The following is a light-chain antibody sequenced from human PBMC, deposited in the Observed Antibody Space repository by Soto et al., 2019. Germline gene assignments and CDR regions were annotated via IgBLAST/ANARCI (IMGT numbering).Light chain of an antibody. J-gene: IGKJ4*01. CDR3: QQQNAYPLT. CDR1: QSISIW. CDR2: KAA. Sequence: DIQITPSPSTLSASVGARVTITCLASQSISIWLSWYQQKPGKAPKLLIYKAASLESGVPSRFSGSGSGTELTLTISSLQPDECATDYCQQQNAYPLTFGEGTPLEIK. V-gene: IGKV1-5*03.